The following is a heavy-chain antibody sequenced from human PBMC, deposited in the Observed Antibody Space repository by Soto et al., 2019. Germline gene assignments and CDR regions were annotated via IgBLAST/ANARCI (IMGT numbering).Heavy chain of an antibody. Sequence: EVQLLESGGGLVQPGGSLRLSCAASGFTFSSYAMSWVRQAPGKGLEWVSAISGSGGSTYYADSVKGRFTISRDNSKNTLYLQMNSLRAEDTAVYYCAKDPRGITMIVVGLLDFDYWGQGTLVTVSS. CDR3: AKDPRGITMIVVGLLDFDY. J-gene: IGHJ4*02. D-gene: IGHD3-22*01. CDR1: GFTFSSYA. CDR2: ISGSGGST. V-gene: IGHV3-23*01.